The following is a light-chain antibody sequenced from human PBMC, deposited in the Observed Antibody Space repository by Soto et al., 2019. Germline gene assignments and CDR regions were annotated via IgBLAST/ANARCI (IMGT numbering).Light chain of an antibody. V-gene: IGLV2-14*01. CDR2: EVN. CDR1: NSDVGVYDF. J-gene: IGLJ1*01. Sequence: QSALTQPASVSGSPGQSITISCTGTNSDVGVYDFVSWYQQHPGKAPKYLIYEVNNRPSGVSNRFSGSKSGNTASLTISGLQAEDEADYYCSSYTTGSTYVFGTGTKLTVL. CDR3: SSYTTGSTYV.